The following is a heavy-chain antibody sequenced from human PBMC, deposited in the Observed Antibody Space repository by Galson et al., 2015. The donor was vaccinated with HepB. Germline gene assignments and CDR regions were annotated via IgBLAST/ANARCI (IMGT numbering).Heavy chain of an antibody. Sequence: SLRLSCAASGFTVSRNYMSWVRQAPGKGLEWVSVIYNGGSTYFADSVKGRFTISRDNAKSSLYLQMNSLSVDDTAVYYCARDLLGFGLDVWGQGTTVTVSS. CDR1: GFTVSRNY. V-gene: IGHV3-53*01. D-gene: IGHD3-16*01. J-gene: IGHJ6*02. CDR3: ARDLLGFGLDV. CDR2: IYNGGST.